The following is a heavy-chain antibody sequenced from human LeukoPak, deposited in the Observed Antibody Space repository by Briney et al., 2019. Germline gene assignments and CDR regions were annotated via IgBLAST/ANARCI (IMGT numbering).Heavy chain of an antibody. D-gene: IGHD1-26*01. CDR1: GLTFSSHG. CDR3: ARGGGGTYPPGIY. Sequence: GRSLRLSCAASGLTFSSHGMHWVRKAPRKGPLRVADMWDDESNKYYAYSVKGRFTISRNNSKNILYLQMNNLGAEDTAVYYCARGGGGTYPPGIYWGQGTLVTVSS. J-gene: IGHJ4*02. CDR2: MWDDESNK. V-gene: IGHV3-33*01.